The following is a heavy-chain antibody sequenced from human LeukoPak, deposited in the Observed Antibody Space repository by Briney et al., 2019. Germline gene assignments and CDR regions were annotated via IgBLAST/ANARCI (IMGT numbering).Heavy chain of an antibody. CDR3: ARDQTDYSATVDDY. J-gene: IGHJ4*02. CDR2: VNTNTGNP. CDR1: GYTFTSYA. Sequence: ASVKVSCKASGYTFTSYAMNWVRQAPGQGLEWMGWVNTNTGNPTYAQGFTGRFVFSLDTSVSTAYLQISSLKAEDTAVYYCARDQTDYSATVDDYWGQGTLVTVSS. D-gene: IGHD6-19*01. V-gene: IGHV7-4-1*02.